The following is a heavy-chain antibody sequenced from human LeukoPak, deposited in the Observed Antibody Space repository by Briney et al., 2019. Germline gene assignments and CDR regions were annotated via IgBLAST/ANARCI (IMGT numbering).Heavy chain of an antibody. J-gene: IGHJ3*02. CDR2: ISSSSSTI. CDR1: GFTFSSYS. D-gene: IGHD1-26*01. Sequence: PGGSLRLSCAASGFTFSSYSMNWVRQAPGKGLEWVSYISSSSSTIYYADSVKGRFTISRDNAKNSLYLQMNSLRAEDTAVYYWGGGGGGARGNAFDIWGQGTMVTVSS. V-gene: IGHV3-48*01. CDR3: GGGGGGARGNAFDI.